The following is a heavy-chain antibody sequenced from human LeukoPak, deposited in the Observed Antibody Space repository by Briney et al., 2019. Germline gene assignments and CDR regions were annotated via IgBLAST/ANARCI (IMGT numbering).Heavy chain of an antibody. Sequence: SETLSLTCSVYSGSFSGYYWSWIRQPPGKGLEWIGEINHSVGTNYNPSLKSRVTMSLDTSKNQFSLKLSSVTAADTAVYYCARTGSGWLIDYWGQGTLVTVSS. V-gene: IGHV4-34*01. CDR1: SGSFSGYY. D-gene: IGHD6-19*01. CDR2: INHSVGT. J-gene: IGHJ4*02. CDR3: ARTGSGWLIDY.